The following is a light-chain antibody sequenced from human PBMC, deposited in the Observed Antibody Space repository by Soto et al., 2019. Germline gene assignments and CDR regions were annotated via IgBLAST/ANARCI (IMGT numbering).Light chain of an antibody. CDR1: QSVNSN. CDR2: DAS. Sequence: EVVMTQSPATLSVSPGDKVSLSCRASQSVNSNLAWYQQKPGQAPRLLIYDASNRATGVPARFSGSGSGTDFTLSISSLEPEDFAVYYCQQRSNWLTFGQGTRLEIK. CDR3: QQRSNWLT. V-gene: IGKV3-11*01. J-gene: IGKJ5*01.